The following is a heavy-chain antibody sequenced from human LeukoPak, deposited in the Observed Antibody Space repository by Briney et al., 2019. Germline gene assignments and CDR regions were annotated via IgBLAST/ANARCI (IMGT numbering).Heavy chain of an antibody. CDR3: GATSGPYDY. J-gene: IGHJ4*02. V-gene: IGHV4-34*01. Sequence: PSETLSLTCAVYGGSFSGYYWSWIRQPPGKGLEWIGEINHSGSTNYNPSLKSRVTISVDTSKNQFSLKLSSVTAADTAVYYCGATSGPYDYWGQGTLVTVSP. CDR2: INHSGST. CDR1: GGSFSGYY. D-gene: IGHD5-24*01.